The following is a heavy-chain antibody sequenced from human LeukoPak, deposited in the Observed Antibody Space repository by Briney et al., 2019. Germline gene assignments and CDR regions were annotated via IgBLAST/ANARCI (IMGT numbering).Heavy chain of an antibody. J-gene: IGHJ4*02. CDR2: ISSGSTYI. CDR3: ARESAY. Sequence: PERSLRLSCAASGFTFSTYSMNWVRQAPGKGLEWVSSISSGSTYIYYADSVKGRFTISRDNAKNSLYLQMYSLRAEDTAVYYCARESAYWGQGTLVTVSS. CDR1: GFTFSTYS. V-gene: IGHV3-21*01.